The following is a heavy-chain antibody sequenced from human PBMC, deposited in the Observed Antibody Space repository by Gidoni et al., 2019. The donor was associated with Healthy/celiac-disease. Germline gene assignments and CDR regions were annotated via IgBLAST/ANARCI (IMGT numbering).Heavy chain of an antibody. CDR3: ANSSGRFDP. J-gene: IGHJ5*02. CDR1: GFTFSSYA. D-gene: IGHD6-19*01. Sequence: EVQLWETGGGLVQPGGARRLSWEGSGFTFSSYAMGWVRQAPGKGLEWVSAISGSCGSTYYADSVKGRFTISRDNSKNTLYLQMNSLRAEDTAVYYCANSSGRFDPWGQGTLVTVSS. V-gene: IGHV3-23*01. CDR2: ISGSCGST.